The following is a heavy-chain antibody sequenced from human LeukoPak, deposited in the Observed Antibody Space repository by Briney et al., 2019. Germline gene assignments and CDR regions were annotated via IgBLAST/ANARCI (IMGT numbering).Heavy chain of an antibody. D-gene: IGHD2-2*01. CDR3: TRDERSRTTDY. CDR2: IKQDGSEK. CDR1: GFTFSSYW. J-gene: IGHJ4*02. Sequence: PGGSLRLSCAASGFTFSSYWMNWVRQAPGKGLEWVANIKQDGSEKYYVDSVKGRFTISRDNAKNSLYLQMSSLRVEDTAVYYCTRDERSRTTDYWGQGTQVTVSS. V-gene: IGHV3-7*01.